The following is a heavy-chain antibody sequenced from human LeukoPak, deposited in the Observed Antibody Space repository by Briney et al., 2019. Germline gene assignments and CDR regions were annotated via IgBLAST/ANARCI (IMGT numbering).Heavy chain of an antibody. Sequence: SETLSLTCAVYGGSFSGYDGSYSGYYWTWIRQSPGKGLEWIGEISHSGSTSYSPSLKSRVTISVDTSKNQFSLKLSSVTAADTAVYYCARSYGDINWFDPWGQGTLVTVSS. D-gene: IGHD4-17*01. V-gene: IGHV4-34*01. J-gene: IGHJ5*02. CDR2: ISHSGST. CDR1: GGSFSGYDGSYSGYY. CDR3: ARSYGDINWFDP.